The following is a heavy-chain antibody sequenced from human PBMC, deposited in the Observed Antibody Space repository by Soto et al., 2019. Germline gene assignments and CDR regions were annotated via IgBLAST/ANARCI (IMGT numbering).Heavy chain of an antibody. D-gene: IGHD3-22*01. CDR2: IYYSGST. CDR1: GGSISSSSYY. CDR3: ARQTAKEYYYDSSGYSDY. Sequence: SETLSLTCTVSGGSISSSSYYWGWIRQPPGKGLEWIGSIYYSGSTYYNPSLKSRVTISVDTSKNQFSLKLSSVTAADTAVYYCARQTAKEYYYDSSGYSDYWGQGTLVT. V-gene: IGHV4-39*01. J-gene: IGHJ4*02.